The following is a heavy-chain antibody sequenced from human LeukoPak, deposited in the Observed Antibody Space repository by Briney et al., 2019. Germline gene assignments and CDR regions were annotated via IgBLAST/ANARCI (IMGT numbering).Heavy chain of an antibody. CDR1: GFTFSSFA. D-gene: IGHD3-10*01. CDR3: ARGDYHFDY. Sequence: GGSLRLSCAASGFTFSSFAMNWVRQAPGKGLEWVSYISSRSSSKYYADSVKGRFTISRDNAKNSLYLQMNSLRAEDTAVYYCARGDYHFDYWGQGTLVTVSS. CDR2: ISSRSSSK. V-gene: IGHV3-48*01. J-gene: IGHJ4*02.